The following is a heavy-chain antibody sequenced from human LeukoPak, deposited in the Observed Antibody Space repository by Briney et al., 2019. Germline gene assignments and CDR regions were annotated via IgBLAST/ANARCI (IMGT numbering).Heavy chain of an antibody. J-gene: IGHJ5*02. V-gene: IGHV4-59*01. D-gene: IGHD3-10*01. Sequence: SETLSLTCTVSGGSISSYYLIWIRQPPGQGLEWIGCLYYSGSTNYNPSLKSRVTISVDTSKNQFSLKLSSVTAADTAVYYCAREGIGSGSYYNWFDPWGQGTLVTVSS. CDR3: AREGIGSGSYYNWFDP. CDR2: LYYSGST. CDR1: GGSISSYY.